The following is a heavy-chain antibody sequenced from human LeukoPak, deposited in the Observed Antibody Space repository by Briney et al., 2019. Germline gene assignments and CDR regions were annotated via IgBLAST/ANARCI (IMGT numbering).Heavy chain of an antibody. D-gene: IGHD3-16*02. CDR2: INPNSGGT. V-gene: IGHV1-2*02. Sequence: ASVKVSCKASGYTFTGYFIHWVRQAPGQGLEWMGWINPNSGGTNYAQKFQGRVTMTRDTSISTAYMELSRLRSDDTAVYYCARTRDDYVWGSYRLWGQGTLVTVSS. CDR3: ARTRDDYVWGSYRL. J-gene: IGHJ4*02. CDR1: GYTFTGYF.